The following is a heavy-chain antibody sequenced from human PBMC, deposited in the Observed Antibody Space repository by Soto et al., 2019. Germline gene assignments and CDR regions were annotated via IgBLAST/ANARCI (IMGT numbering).Heavy chain of an antibody. CDR3: ARDNYDILTGPYSHFDY. CDR2: INHSGST. J-gene: IGHJ4*02. CDR1: GGSFSGYY. Sequence: SETLSLTCAVYGGSFSGYYWSWIRQPPGKGLEWIGEINHSGSTNYNPSLKSRVTISVDTSKNQFSLKLSSVTAAGTAVYYCARDNYDILTGPYSHFDYWGQGTLVTVSS. V-gene: IGHV4-34*01. D-gene: IGHD3-9*01.